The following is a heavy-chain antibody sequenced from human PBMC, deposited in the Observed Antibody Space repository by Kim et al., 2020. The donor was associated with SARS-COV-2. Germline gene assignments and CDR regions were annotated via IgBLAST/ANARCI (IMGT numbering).Heavy chain of an antibody. V-gene: IGHV4-59*01. CDR2: IYYSGST. CDR1: GGSISSYY. J-gene: IGHJ6*03. D-gene: IGHD2-2*01. Sequence: SETLSLTCTVSGGSISSYYWSWIRQPPGKGLEWIGYIYYSGSTNYNPSLKSRVTISVDTSKNQFSLKLSSVTAADTAVYYCARELGGFYCSSTSCYPPTRYYYMDVWGKGTTVTVSS. CDR3: ARELGGFYCSSTSCYPPTRYYYMDV.